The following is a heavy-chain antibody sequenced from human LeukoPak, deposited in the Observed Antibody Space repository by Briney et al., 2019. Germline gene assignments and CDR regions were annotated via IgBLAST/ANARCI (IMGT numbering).Heavy chain of an antibody. J-gene: IGHJ4*02. CDR3: ARDRFRYCSGAYCSHFEF. CDR1: GFILDDYA. CDR2: INLDSGTL. V-gene: IGHV3-9*03. Sequence: SLTLSCAASGFILDDYAMHWVRPAPGKGREWVAGINLDSGTLVHGDSVKGPFTISRDKATHSLYLQMNSLRAAHMSFSYCARDRFRYCSGAYCSHFEFWGEGALVSASP. D-gene: IGHD2-15*01.